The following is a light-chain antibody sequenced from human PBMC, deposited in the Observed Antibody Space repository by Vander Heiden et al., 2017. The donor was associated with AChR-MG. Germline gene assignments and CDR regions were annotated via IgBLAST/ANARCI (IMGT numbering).Light chain of an antibody. CDR1: QSLLHGNGYNY. CDR2: LGS. V-gene: IGKV2-28*01. CDR3: MQALQTPRT. Sequence: DILMTQSPLSLPVTPGEPASISCRSSQSLLHGNGYNYLDWYLQKPGQSPQLLIYLGSNRASGVPDRFSGSGSGTDFTLKISRVEAEDVGVYYCMQALQTPRTFGQGTKVEIK. J-gene: IGKJ1*01.